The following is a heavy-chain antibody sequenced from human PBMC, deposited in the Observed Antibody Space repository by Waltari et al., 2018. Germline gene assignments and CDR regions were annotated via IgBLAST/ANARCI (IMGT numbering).Heavy chain of an antibody. V-gene: IGHV3-21*01. Sequence: EVQLVESGGGLVKPGGSLRLSCAASGFTFSSYSMNWVRQAPGKGLECVSSISSSSSYIYYADSVKGRFTISRDNAKNSLYLQMNSLRAEDTAVYYCARDSSSWPLHFDYWGQGTLVTVSS. J-gene: IGHJ4*02. D-gene: IGHD6-13*01. CDR2: ISSSSSYI. CDR3: ARDSSSWPLHFDY. CDR1: GFTFSSYS.